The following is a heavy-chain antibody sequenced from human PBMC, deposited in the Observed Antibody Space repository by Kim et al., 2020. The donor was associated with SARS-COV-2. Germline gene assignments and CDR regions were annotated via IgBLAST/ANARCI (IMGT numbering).Heavy chain of an antibody. J-gene: IGHJ2*01. CDR2: ISGNSINT. Sequence: GGSLRLSCAASGFTFNNYGLNWVRQAPGKGLVWVSPISGNSINTKYADSVKGRFTISRDNSKNTLYLQMNSLRAEDTALYYCARDSPYGTCASFAWYSDVGRRGTL. V-gene: IGHV3-23*01. D-gene: IGHD3-10*01. CDR3: ARDSPYGTCASFAWYSDV. CDR1: GFTFNNYG.